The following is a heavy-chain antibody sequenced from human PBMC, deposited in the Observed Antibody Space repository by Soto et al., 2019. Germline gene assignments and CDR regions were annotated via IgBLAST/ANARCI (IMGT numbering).Heavy chain of an antibody. CDR1: GFTFSSYA. D-gene: IGHD2-21*02. CDR2: ISGSGGST. CDR3: AKTLGYCGGDCYPGWFDP. Sequence: VQLLESGGGLVQPGGSLRLSCAASGFTFSSYAMSWVRQAPGKGLEWVSAISGSGGSTYYADSVKGRFTISRDNSKNTLYLQMNSLRAEDTAVYYCAKTLGYCGGDCYPGWFDPWGQGTLVTVSS. V-gene: IGHV3-23*01. J-gene: IGHJ5*02.